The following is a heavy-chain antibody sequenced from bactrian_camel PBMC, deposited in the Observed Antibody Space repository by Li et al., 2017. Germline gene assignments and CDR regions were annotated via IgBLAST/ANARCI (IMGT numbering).Heavy chain of an antibody. CDR2: GGPGGPKP. V-gene: IGHV3S1*01. CDR3: AEGRGSRGEHCYSLNY. D-gene: IGHD6*01. J-gene: IGHJ4*01. Sequence: QVQLVESGGGSVQPGGSLRLTCSTSGVTYNAYYLAWFRQAPGKEREAVAVGGPGGPKPFCDDSVKGRFSVSRDSARNTVYLQMNNLQPEDTATYYCAEGRGSRGEHCYSLNYWGQGTQVTVS. CDR1: GVTYNAYY.